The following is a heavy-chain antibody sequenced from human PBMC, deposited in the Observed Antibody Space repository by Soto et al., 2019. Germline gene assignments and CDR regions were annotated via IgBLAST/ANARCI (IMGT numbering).Heavy chain of an antibody. CDR2: INAGNGNT. V-gene: IGHV1-3*05. Sequence: QVQLVQSGAEEKKPGASVKVSCKASGYTFTSYAMHWVRQAPGQRLEWMGRINAGNGNTKYSQKFQGRVTITRDTSASTAYMELSSLRSEDTAVYYCARSIVVVTALDYWGLGTLVTVSS. CDR3: ARSIVVVTALDY. D-gene: IGHD2-21*02. J-gene: IGHJ4*02. CDR1: GYTFTSYA.